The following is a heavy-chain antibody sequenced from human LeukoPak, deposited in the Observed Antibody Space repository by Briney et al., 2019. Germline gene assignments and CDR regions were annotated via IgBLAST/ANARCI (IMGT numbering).Heavy chain of an antibody. CDR3: ARGPLRGSDTYFDY. CDR2: IYYSGST. Sequence: SETLSLTCTVSGGSISSSSYYWGWIRQPPGKGLEWIGSIYYSGSTYYNPSLKSRVTISVDTSKNQFSLKLSSVTAADTAVYYCARGPLRGSDTYFDYWGQGTLVTVSS. D-gene: IGHD3-3*01. CDR1: GGSISSSSYY. J-gene: IGHJ4*02. V-gene: IGHV4-39*07.